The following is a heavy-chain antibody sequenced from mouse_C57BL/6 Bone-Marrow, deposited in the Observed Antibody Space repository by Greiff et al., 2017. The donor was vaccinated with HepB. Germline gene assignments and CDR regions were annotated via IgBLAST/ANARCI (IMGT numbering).Heavy chain of an antibody. D-gene: IGHD1-1*01. Sequence: VQLKESGAELVRPGASVKLSCTASGFNIKDDYMHWVKQRPEQGLEWIGWIDPENGDNEYASKFQGKATITADTSSNTAYLQLSSLTSEDTAVYYCTTNYYGSSPWFAYWGQGTLVTVSA. CDR2: IDPENGDN. J-gene: IGHJ3*01. V-gene: IGHV14-4*01. CDR1: GFNIKDDY. CDR3: TTNYYGSSPWFAY.